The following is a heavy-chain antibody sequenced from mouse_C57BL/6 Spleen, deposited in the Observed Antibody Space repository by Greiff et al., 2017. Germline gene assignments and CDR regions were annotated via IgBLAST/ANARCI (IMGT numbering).Heavy chain of an antibody. CDR1: GYAFTNYL. Sequence: QVQLQQSGAELVRPGTSVKVSCKASGYAFTNYLIEWVKQRPGQGLEWIGVINPGSGGTNYNEKFKGKATLTADKSSSTAYMQLSSLTSEDSAVYFCARYGITTVVATDYWGQGTTLTVSS. CDR3: ARYGITTVVATDY. CDR2: INPGSGGT. D-gene: IGHD1-1*01. J-gene: IGHJ2*01. V-gene: IGHV1-54*01.